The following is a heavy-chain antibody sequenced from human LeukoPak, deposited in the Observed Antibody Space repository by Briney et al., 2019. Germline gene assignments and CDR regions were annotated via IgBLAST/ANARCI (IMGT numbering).Heavy chain of an antibody. CDR3: VIGRGGYRHSYSGDY. CDR1: RFTHSHYG. V-gene: IGHV3-33*01. D-gene: IGHD3-10*01. Sequence: GGSLRLSHAASRFTHSHYGTHWVRQAPDMGLEWVAVIWFDGGKIHYPDSVKGRFTISRDNSKNTLYLQMDNLRADDTAVYYCVIGRGGYRHSYSGDYRGQGTLVTVSP. CDR2: IWFDGGKI. J-gene: IGHJ4*02.